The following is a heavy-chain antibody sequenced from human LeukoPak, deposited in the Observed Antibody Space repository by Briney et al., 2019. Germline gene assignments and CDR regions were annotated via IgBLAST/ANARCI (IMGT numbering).Heavy chain of an antibody. J-gene: IGHJ4*02. CDR2: IYDNGNT. CDR3: ASMEGASDY. Sequence: SETLSLTCTVSGGSISGYIWSWIRQPPGKGLEWIAYIYDNGNTNYNPSLKSRVTIALDTSKNQFSLRLNSVTAADTAVYYCASMEGASDYWGQGTLVTVSS. CDR1: GGSISGYI. V-gene: IGHV4-59*08. D-gene: IGHD1-26*01.